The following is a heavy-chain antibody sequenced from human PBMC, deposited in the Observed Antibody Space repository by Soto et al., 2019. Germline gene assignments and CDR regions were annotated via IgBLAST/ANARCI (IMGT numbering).Heavy chain of an antibody. J-gene: IGHJ4*02. D-gene: IGHD6-19*01. Sequence: QVQLVQSGAEVRKPGASVKVSCKASGYTFTTYGISWVRQAPGQGLEWMGWISANNGNTNYAQKLQGRVTMTTDTSTNPAYMDLRSLRSDDTAVYYCARDRGSGWFVYWGQGTLVTVSS. CDR3: ARDRGSGWFVY. V-gene: IGHV1-18*01. CDR2: ISANNGNT. CDR1: GYTFTTYG.